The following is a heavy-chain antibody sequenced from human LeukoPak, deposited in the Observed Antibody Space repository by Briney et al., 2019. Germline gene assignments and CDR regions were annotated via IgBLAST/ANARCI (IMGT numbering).Heavy chain of an antibody. J-gene: IGHJ5*02. CDR1: GFTFSTSW. CDR2: IKEDGSAK. V-gene: IGHV3-7*01. D-gene: IGHD1-14*01. CDR3: ARDKAYNSFDP. Sequence: PGGSLRLSCAASGFTFSTSWMTWVRQAPGKGLEWVANIKEDGSAKNYVDFVKGRSTISRDNAKSELYLQMNSLRAEDTAVYYCARDKAYNSFDPWGQGTLVIVSS.